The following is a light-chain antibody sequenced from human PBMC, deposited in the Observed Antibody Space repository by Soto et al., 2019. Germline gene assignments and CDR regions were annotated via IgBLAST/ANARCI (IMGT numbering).Light chain of an antibody. J-gene: IGKJ5*01. CDR3: QQRRT. Sequence: DIQMTQSPSSLSASVGDRVTITCRASQSISSYLNWYQQKPEKAPKLLIYAASSLQSGVPSRFSGSGSGTDFTLTISSLQPEDFATYYCQQRRTFGQGTRLEIK. CDR2: AAS. V-gene: IGKV1-39*01. CDR1: QSISSY.